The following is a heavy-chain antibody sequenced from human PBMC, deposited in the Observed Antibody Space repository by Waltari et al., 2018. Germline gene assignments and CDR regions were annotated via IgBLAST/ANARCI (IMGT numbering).Heavy chain of an antibody. CDR2: IYHSGST. J-gene: IGHJ5*02. Sequence: QVQLQESGPGLVKPSETLSLTCTVSGYSISSGYYWGWIRQPPGKGLEWIGSIYHSGSTYYNPSLKSRFTISVDTSKNQFSLKLSSVTAADTAVYYCARWGCTNGVCYTGGFDPWGQGTLVTVSS. D-gene: IGHD2-8*01. CDR1: GYSISSGYY. CDR3: ARWGCTNGVCYTGGFDP. V-gene: IGHV4-38-2*02.